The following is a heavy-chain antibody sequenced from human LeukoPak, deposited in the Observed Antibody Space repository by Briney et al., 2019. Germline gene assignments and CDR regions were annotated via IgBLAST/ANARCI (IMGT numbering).Heavy chain of an antibody. CDR2: IYYTGST. CDR1: GGSISSYH. D-gene: IGHD3-3*01. V-gene: IGHV4-59*01. J-gene: IGHJ6*02. Sequence: PSETLSLTCTVSGGSISSYHWSWIRQPPGKGLRWIGHIYYTGSTNYNPSLKSRLTISLDTSKNQFSLKLSSVTAADTGVYYCTRSLGVVIHGGMDVWGQGTTVTVSS. CDR3: TRSLGVVIHGGMDV.